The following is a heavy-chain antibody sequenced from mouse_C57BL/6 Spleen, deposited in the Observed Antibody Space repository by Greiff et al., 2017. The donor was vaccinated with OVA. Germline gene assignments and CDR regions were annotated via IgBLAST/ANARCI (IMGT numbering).Heavy chain of an antibody. J-gene: IGHJ4*01. CDR1: GFSLTSYG. CDR2: LWRGGST. CDR3: AKGSSPYAMDY. V-gene: IGHV2-5*01. Sequence: VQLQQSGPGLVQPSQSLSITCTVSGFSLTSYGVHWVRQSPGKGLEWLGVLWRGGSTDYNAAFMPRLSITKDNSKSQVFFKMNSLQADDTAIYYCAKGSSPYAMDYWGQGTSVTVSS. D-gene: IGHD1-1*01.